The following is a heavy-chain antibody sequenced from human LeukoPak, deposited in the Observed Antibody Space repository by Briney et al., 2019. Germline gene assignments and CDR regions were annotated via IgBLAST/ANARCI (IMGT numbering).Heavy chain of an antibody. CDR3: ASVSSKYYGSGNHRA. CDR1: GYSFTRYW. V-gene: IGHV5-51*01. D-gene: IGHD3-10*01. CDR2: IYPGDSDT. Sequence: GESLKISCKGSGYSFTRYWIGWVRQMPGKGLEWMGIIYPGDSDTRYSPSFQGQVTISADKSINTAYLQWSSLKASDTAMYYCASVSSKYYGSGNHRAWGQGTLVTVSS. J-gene: IGHJ4*02.